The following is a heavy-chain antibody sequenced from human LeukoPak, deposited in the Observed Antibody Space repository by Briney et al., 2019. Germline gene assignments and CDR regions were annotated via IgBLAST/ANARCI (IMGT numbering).Heavy chain of an antibody. J-gene: IGHJ4*02. CDR1: GFTVNNNY. Sequence: PGGSLRLSCAASGFTVNNNYMSWVRQAPGKGLEWVSVIYSGGSTYYADSVKGRFTISRDKSKNTLYLQMNSLRVEDAAVYYCARDLVWYWGQGTLVTVSS. CDR3: ARDLVWY. V-gene: IGHV3-66*02. D-gene: IGHD2-8*02. CDR2: IYSGGST.